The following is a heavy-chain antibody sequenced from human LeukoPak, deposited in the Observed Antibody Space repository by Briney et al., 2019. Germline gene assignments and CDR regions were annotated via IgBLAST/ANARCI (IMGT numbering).Heavy chain of an antibody. J-gene: IGHJ4*01. D-gene: IGHD3-10*01. CDR1: GGSISSSSYY. Sequence: PSETLSLTCTVSGGSISSSSYYWGWIRQPPGKGLEWIGCIYYTGSTYYNPSLKSRVTISVDTSKNQFSLKLSSVTAADTAVYYCARATITMVRGVVYHFDYWGHGTLVTVSS. V-gene: IGHV4-39*01. CDR3: ARATITMVRGVVYHFDY. CDR2: IYYTGST.